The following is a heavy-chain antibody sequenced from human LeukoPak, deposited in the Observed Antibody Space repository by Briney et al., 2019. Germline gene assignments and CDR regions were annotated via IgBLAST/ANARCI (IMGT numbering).Heavy chain of an antibody. D-gene: IGHD2-21*01. J-gene: IGHJ4*02. V-gene: IGHV4-38-2*01. CDR2: ITHSGNT. CDR1: GFSISSTYY. Sequence: SETLSLTCAVSGFSISSTYYGAWIQQTPGKGLEWIATITHSGNTYYISSLESRLTISLDTSKRHFSLRLTSVTAADTAVYYCARINAPVATFDYWGLGTLVAVSS. CDR3: ARINAPVATFDY.